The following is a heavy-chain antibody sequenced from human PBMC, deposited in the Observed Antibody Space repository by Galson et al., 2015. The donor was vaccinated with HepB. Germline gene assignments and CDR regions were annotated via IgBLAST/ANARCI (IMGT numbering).Heavy chain of an antibody. D-gene: IGHD2-21*02. CDR2: IWYDGSNK. CDR3: ASLGGPAYCGGDCFAGAFDI. V-gene: IGHV3-33*01. J-gene: IGHJ3*02. CDR1: GFTFSSYG. Sequence: SLRLSCAASGFTFSSYGMHWVRQAPGKGLEWVAVIWYDGSNKYYADSVKGRFTISRDNSKNTLYLQMNSLRAEDTAVYYCASLGGPAYCGGDCFAGAFDIWGQGTMVTVSS.